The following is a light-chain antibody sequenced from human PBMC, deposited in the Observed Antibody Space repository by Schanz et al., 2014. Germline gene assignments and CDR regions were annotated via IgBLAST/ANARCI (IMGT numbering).Light chain of an antibody. CDR3: VLYMGNGISV. CDR1: SGSVSTSYY. V-gene: IGLV8-61*01. Sequence: QTVVTQEPSFSVSPGGTVTLTCGLSSGSVSTSYYPSWYQQTPGQAPRTLIYSTNTRSSGVPDRFSGSILGYKAALTITGAQADDESDYYCVLYMGNGISVFGGGTKLTVL. CDR2: STN. J-gene: IGLJ3*02.